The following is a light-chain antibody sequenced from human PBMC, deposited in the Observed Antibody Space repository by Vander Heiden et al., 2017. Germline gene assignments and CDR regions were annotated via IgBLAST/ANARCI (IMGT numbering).Light chain of an antibody. J-gene: IGLJ2*01. Sequence: QSALTQPPSASGSPGQSVTISCTGTSSDVGGYDYFSWYQQHPGKAPKLMIYEVSKRPSGVPDRFSGSKSGNTASLTVSGLQAEDEADYYCSSYAGSNNVIFGGGTKLTVL. CDR2: EVS. CDR1: SSDVGGYDY. CDR3: SSYAGSNNVI. V-gene: IGLV2-8*01.